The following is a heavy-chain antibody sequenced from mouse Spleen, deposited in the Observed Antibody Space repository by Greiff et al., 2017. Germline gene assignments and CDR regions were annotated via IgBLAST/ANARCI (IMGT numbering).Heavy chain of an antibody. D-gene: IGHD2-4*01. CDR1: GFTFSSYG. V-gene: IGHV5-6*01. CDR3: ARHAPLPYDYDGYWYFDV. J-gene: IGHJ1*01. Sequence: EVQRVESGGDLVKPGGSLKLSCAASGFTFSSYGMSWVRQTPDKRLEWVATISSGGSYTYYPDSVKGRFTISRDNAKNTLYLQMSSLKSEDTAMYYCARHAPLPYDYDGYWYFDVWGAGTTVTVSS. CDR2: ISSGGSYT.